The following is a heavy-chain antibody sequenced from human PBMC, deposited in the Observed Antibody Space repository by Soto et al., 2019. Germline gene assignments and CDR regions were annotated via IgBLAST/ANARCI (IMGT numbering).Heavy chain of an antibody. Sequence: SETLSLTCTVSGDSVNGYYWSWIRQPPGRGLECIGYIYYSGSTNYSPSLKSRVTMSVDTSKNQFSLKLSSVTAADTAVYYCARLSRPTVYYYYYMDVWGKGATVTVSS. CDR3: ARLSRPTVYYYYYMDV. J-gene: IGHJ6*03. V-gene: IGHV4-59*08. D-gene: IGHD2-21*02. CDR1: GDSVNGYY. CDR2: IYYSGST.